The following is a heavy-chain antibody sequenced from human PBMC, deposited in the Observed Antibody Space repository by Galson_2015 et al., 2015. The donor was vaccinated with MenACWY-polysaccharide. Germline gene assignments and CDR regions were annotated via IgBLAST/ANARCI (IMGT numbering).Heavy chain of an antibody. CDR1: GFPFSDSW. J-gene: IGHJ3*01. D-gene: IGHD3-3*01. CDR2: IKQSGSEK. CDR3: ARARSWSGYFAFDF. Sequence: SLRLSCAASGFPFSDSWMTWIRQAPGKGLEWVATIKQSGSEKYYVDSVEGRFTVSRDNAKNSLYLQMNSLRAEDTAVYYCARARSWSGYFAFDFWGLGTMVTVSS. V-gene: IGHV3-7*01.